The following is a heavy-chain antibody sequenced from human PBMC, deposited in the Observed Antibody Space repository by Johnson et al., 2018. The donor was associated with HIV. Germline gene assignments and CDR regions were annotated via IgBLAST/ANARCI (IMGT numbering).Heavy chain of an antibody. V-gene: IGHV3-11*04. J-gene: IGHJ3*02. D-gene: IGHD6-13*01. CDR3: PSITTIAAAGRGAFDI. Sequence: QVQLVESGGGLVKPGGSLRLSCAASGFTFSDYYMSWIRQAPGKGLEWVSYISSSGSTIYYADSVKGRFTISRDNDKNSLYLQMNSLGAEDTAVYYCPSITTIAAAGRGAFDIWGQGTMVTVSS. CDR2: ISSSGSTI. CDR1: GFTFSDYY.